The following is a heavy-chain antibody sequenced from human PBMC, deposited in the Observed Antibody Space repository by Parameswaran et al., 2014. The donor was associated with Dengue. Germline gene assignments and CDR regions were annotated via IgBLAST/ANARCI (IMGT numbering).Heavy chain of an antibody. V-gene: IGHV5-51*01. Sequence: VRQMPGKGLEWMGIIYPGDSDTRYSPSFQGQVTISADKSISTAYLQWSSLKASDTAMYYCARFIGSSWYYWGQGTLVTVSS. CDR3: ARFIGSSWYY. D-gene: IGHD6-13*01. CDR2: IYPGDSDT. J-gene: IGHJ4*02.